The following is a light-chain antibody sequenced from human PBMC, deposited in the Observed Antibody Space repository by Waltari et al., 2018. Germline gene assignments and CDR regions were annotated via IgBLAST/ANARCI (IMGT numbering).Light chain of an antibody. CDR3: QSSDSTTTYDI. J-gene: IGLJ2*01. V-gene: IGLV3-25*03. CDR1: VLPKQY. CDR2: KDT. Sequence: SYELTQPPSVAVSPGQTARITCSGDVLPKQYAYWYQQKSVQAPVLVIYKDTERPSGIPERVSGASSGTTVTLTISGVQAEDEADYYCQSSDSTTTYDIFGGGTRLTVL.